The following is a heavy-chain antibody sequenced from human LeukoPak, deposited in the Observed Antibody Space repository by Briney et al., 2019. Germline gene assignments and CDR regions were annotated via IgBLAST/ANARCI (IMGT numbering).Heavy chain of an antibody. CDR1: GGSFSGYY. Sequence: PSETLSLTCAVYGGSFSGYYWSWIRQPPGKGLEWIGYIYCSGSTNYNPSLKSRVTISVDTSKNQFSLKLSSVTAADTAVYYCARLIAAAGTEYYYYYYGMDVWGQGTTVTVSS. D-gene: IGHD6-13*01. J-gene: IGHJ6*02. V-gene: IGHV4-59*08. CDR2: IYCSGST. CDR3: ARLIAAAGTEYYYYYYGMDV.